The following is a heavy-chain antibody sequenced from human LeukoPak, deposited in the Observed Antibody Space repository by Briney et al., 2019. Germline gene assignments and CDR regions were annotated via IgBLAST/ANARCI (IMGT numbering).Heavy chain of an antibody. CDR1: GFTFTSSA. D-gene: IGHD3-10*01. CDR2: IFVGSGNT. Sequence: SVKVSCKASGFTFTSSAMQWVRQARGQRLEWIGWIFVGSGNTNYEQKFQERVTITRDMSTSTAYMELSSLRSEDTAVHYCAAVVIGGDYYGSGKRRFDPWGQGTLVTVSS. J-gene: IGHJ5*02. V-gene: IGHV1-58*02. CDR3: AAVVIGGDYYGSGKRRFDP.